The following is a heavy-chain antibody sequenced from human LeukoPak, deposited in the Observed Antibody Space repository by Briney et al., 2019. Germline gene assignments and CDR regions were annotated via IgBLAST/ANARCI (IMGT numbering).Heavy chain of an antibody. J-gene: IGHJ4*02. CDR3: AKDSLGTRTVTLDY. V-gene: IGHV3-30*02. CDR2: MRNDGNNK. CDR1: GFTFSSYE. Sequence: PGGSLRLSCAASGFTFSSYEMNWVRQAPGKGLEWVAFMRNDGNNKYYAHSVKGRFTISRDNSKNTLFLQMNSLRPEDTAVYYCAKDSLGTRTVTLDYWGQGTLVTVSS. D-gene: IGHD4-17*01.